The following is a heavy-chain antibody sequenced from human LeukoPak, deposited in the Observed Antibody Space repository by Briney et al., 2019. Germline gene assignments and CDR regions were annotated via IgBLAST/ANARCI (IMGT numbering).Heavy chain of an antibody. CDR1: GYTFTSYG. D-gene: IGHD6-19*01. Sequence: GASVKVSCKASGYTFTSYGINWVRQAPGQGLEWMGWISADNGFAASAQNLQGRVTMTTDTSTNTAYMELRSLRSDDTAVYYRANLAGVVAGLDPWGQGTLVTVSS. J-gene: IGHJ5*02. CDR3: ANLAGVVAGLDP. V-gene: IGHV1-18*01. CDR2: ISADNGFA.